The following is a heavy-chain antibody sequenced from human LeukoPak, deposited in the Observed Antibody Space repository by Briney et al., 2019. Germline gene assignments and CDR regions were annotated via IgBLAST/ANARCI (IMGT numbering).Heavy chain of an antibody. CDR3: AKDNSILLWFGELIDY. CDR2: ISGSGGST. D-gene: IGHD3-10*01. Sequence: GGSLRLSCAASGLTFSSYAMSWVRQAPGKGLEWVSAISGSGGSTYYADSVKGRFTISRDNSKNTLYLQMNSLRAEDTAVYYCAKDNSILLWFGELIDYWGQGALVTVSS. V-gene: IGHV3-23*01. CDR1: GLTFSSYA. J-gene: IGHJ4*02.